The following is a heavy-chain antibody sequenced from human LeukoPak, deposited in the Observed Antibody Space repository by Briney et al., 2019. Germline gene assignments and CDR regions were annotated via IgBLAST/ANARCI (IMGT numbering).Heavy chain of an antibody. Sequence: GGSLRLSCAASGFTFGSYVMSWVRQAPGKGLEWVSAISDSGGSTYYADSVKGRFTISRDNSRNTLYLQMNSLRAEDTAVYYCARDRDSSSWFPHFDYWGQGTLVTVSS. V-gene: IGHV3-23*01. D-gene: IGHD6-13*01. CDR1: GFTFGSYV. J-gene: IGHJ4*02. CDR3: ARDRDSSSWFPHFDY. CDR2: ISDSGGST.